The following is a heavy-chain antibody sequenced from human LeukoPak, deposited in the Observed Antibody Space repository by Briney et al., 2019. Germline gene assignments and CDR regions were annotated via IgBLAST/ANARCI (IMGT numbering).Heavy chain of an antibody. Sequence: ASVKVSCKASGYTFTSYGISWVRQAPGQGLEWMGWISAYNGNTNYAQKVQGRVTMTTDTSTRTAYMELRSLRFDDTAVYYCAREVVVATSTFDYWGQGTLVTVSS. J-gene: IGHJ4*02. V-gene: IGHV1-18*01. CDR3: AREVVVATSTFDY. CDR2: ISAYNGNT. CDR1: GYTFTSYG. D-gene: IGHD2-15*01.